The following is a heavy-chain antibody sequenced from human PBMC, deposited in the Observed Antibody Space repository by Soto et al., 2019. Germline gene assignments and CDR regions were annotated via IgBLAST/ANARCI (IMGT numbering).Heavy chain of an antibody. V-gene: IGHV3-53*01. CDR1: GFTISGKKY. D-gene: IGHD1-1*01. CDR2: LYDLDGS. CDR3: ATWHEREHAYDV. J-gene: IGHJ3*01. Sequence: DVQLVESGGGLIQPGESLRLSCAAFGFTISGKKYVAWVHQAPGKVLEWVSALYDLDGSFYAASVKGRFTTSSDSSKTTVYLQMNDLRPDDTAVYYCATWHEREHAYDVWGQGTTVTVSS.